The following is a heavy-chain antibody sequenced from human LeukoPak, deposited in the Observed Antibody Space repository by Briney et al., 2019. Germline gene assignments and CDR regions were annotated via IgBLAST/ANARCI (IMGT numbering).Heavy chain of an antibody. CDR2: ISYDGSNK. CDR1: GFTFSSYG. D-gene: IGHD6-13*01. Sequence: TGGSLRLSCAASGFTFSSYGMHWVRQAPGKGLEWVAVISYDGSNKYYADSVKGRFTISRDNSKNTLYLQMNSLRAEDTAVYYCARSYYSSSCPDYWGQGTLVTVSS. CDR3: ARSYYSSSCPDY. J-gene: IGHJ4*02. V-gene: IGHV3-30*03.